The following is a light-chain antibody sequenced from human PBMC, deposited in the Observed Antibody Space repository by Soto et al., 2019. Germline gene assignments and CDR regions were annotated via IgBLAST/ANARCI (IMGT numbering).Light chain of an antibody. CDR3: QPYSSYPYT. Sequence: AIQLTQSPSSLSAFGGDRVTITCRASQSINSALAWYQFKPGKGPKLLIYDASTLESGVPSSIRGGGCGADFTIISSMLQAEDCASYFCQPYSSYPYTFGGGTKVEIK. CDR2: DAS. J-gene: IGKJ4*01. V-gene: IGKV1-13*02. CDR1: QSINSA.